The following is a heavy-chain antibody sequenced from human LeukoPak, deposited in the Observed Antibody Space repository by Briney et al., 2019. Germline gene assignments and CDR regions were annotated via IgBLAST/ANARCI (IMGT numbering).Heavy chain of an antibody. D-gene: IGHD4-23*01. Sequence: PGGSLRLSCEASGFTFSSYWMSWARQAPGKGLEWVANIKEDGSEEYYVDSVKGRFTISRDNAKNSLHLQMNRLRAEDTAVYYCARDLMSAVARGWFDPWGQGTLVSVSS. CDR1: GFTFSSYW. J-gene: IGHJ5*02. V-gene: IGHV3-7*01. CDR2: IKEDGSEE. CDR3: ARDLMSAVARGWFDP.